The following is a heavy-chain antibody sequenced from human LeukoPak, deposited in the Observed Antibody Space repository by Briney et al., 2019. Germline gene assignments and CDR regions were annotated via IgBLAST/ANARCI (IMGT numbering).Heavy chain of an antibody. D-gene: IGHD2/OR15-2a*01. Sequence: GGSLRLSCAASGFTFSSYGMHWVRQAPGKGLEWVAVISYDGSNKYYADSVKGRFTISRDNSKNTLYLQMNSLRAEDTAVYYCAKVSYFDYWGQGTLVTVSS. V-gene: IGHV3-30*18. CDR3: AKVSYFDY. J-gene: IGHJ4*02. CDR1: GFTFSSYG. CDR2: ISYDGSNK.